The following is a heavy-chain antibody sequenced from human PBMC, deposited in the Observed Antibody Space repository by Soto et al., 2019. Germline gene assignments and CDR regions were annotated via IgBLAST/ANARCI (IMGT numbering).Heavy chain of an antibody. V-gene: IGHV3-7*03. CDR3: ARGSGGHNYYYGMDV. D-gene: IGHD2-15*01. Sequence: PGGSLRLSCTASGFTFSTYWMIWVRQAPGMGLEWVANIGEDGSEKYYVDSVKGRFTISRDNAKNSLYLQMNSLRADDTAVYYCARGSGGHNYYYGMDVWGQGTTVTVSS. CDR2: IGEDGSEK. CDR1: GFTFSTYW. J-gene: IGHJ6*02.